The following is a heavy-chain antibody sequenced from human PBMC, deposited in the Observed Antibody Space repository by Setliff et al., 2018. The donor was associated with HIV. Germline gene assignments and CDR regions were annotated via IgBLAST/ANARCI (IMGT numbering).Heavy chain of an antibody. D-gene: IGHD5-18*01. J-gene: IGHJ4*02. CDR2: IYHTGST. CDR1: GGSISSGGYS. Sequence: SETLSLTCAVSGGSISSGGYSWGWIRQPPGKGLEWVGHIYHTGSTYYNPSLKSRVTMSVDTSKNQFSLKLTSVAAADTAVYYCAGDSGGYNYGFAVGSFDYWGQGALVTVSS. V-gene: IGHV4-30-2*02. CDR3: AGDSGGYNYGFAVGSFDY.